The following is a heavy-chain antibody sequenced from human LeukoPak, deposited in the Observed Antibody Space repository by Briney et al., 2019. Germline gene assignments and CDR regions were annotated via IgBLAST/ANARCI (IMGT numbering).Heavy chain of an antibody. D-gene: IGHD6-19*01. CDR1: GFTFSSYG. V-gene: IGHV3-30*18. CDR2: ISYDGSNK. J-gene: IGHJ4*02. Sequence: PGGSLRLSCTASGFTFSSYGMHWVRKAPGQGLGLVAVISYDGSNKYYANSVKSRCTISRDDSKNKLYLQMYGLRAEDRAVYYCAKAGAVVGLFDYWGQGTLVTVSS. CDR3: AKAGAVVGLFDY.